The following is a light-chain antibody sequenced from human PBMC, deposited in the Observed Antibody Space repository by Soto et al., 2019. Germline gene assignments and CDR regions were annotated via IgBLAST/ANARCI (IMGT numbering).Light chain of an antibody. CDR1: SSNIGSNT. CDR3: AAWDDSLNGYV. V-gene: IGLV1-44*01. Sequence: QSVLTQPPSASGSPGQRVTSSCSGSSSNIGSNTVNWYQQLPGTAPKLLIYSNNQRPSGVPDRFSGSKSGTSASLAISELQSEDEADYYCAAWDDSLNGYVFGTGTKRTVL. J-gene: IGLJ1*01. CDR2: SNN.